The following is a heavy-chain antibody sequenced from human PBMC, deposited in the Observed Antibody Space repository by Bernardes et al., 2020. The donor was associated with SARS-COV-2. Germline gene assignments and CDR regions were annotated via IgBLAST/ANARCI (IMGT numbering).Heavy chain of an antibody. CDR2: IYDTGST. CDR3: ARGGTGFCSSTSCSNYFDS. D-gene: IGHD2-2*01. V-gene: IGHV4-31*03. CDR1: GGSISSGGYY. J-gene: IGHJ4*02. Sequence: SETLSLTCTVSGGSISSGGYYWHWIRQHPEKGLEWIGYIYDTGSTNYSPSLKSRLTISVDTSKSQFSLKLNSVTAADTAVYYCARGGTGFCSSTSCSNYFDSWGQGTLVTVSS.